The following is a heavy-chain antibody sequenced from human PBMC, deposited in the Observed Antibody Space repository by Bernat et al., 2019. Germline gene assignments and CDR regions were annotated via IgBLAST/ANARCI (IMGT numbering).Heavy chain of an antibody. V-gene: IGHV3-30*18. J-gene: IGHJ6*02. Sequence: QVQLVESGGGVVQPGRSLRLSCAASGFAFSTYAMYWVRQAPGKGLEWVAVISYDASNKYYAVSVKGRFTISRDNSKNTLYLQMNSLRPEDTAVYYWAKRRTNVGSGRWVFGKGMDVWGQGTTVTVSS. D-gene: IGHD3-10*01. CDR2: ISYDASNK. CDR3: AKRRTNVGSGRWVFGKGMDV. CDR1: GFAFSTYA.